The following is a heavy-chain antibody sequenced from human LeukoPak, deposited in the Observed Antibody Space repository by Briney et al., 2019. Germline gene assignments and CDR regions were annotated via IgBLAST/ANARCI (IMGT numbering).Heavy chain of an antibody. CDR3: ATAGGGSLSTFDY. CDR1: GDSVSSISAA. V-gene: IGHV6-1*01. D-gene: IGHD2/OR15-2a*01. Sequence: SQTLSLTCAISGDSVSSISAAWNWIRQSPSRGLEWLGRTYYRSKWYNDYAESVKSRIIINPDTSKNQFSLQLNSVTPEDTAVYYCATAGGGSLSTFDYWGQGTLVTVSS. CDR2: TYYRSKWYN. J-gene: IGHJ4*02.